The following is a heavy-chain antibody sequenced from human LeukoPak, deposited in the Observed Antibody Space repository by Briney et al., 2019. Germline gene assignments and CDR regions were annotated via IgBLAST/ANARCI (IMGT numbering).Heavy chain of an antibody. CDR3: ARGGYSSSWYISRDY. Sequence: GGSLNLSWAASAFTFISYWMTWVRQPPGKGLEWVANIKEDGSEKYYVDSVKGRFTISRDNAKNSLYLQMNSLRAEDTAVYYCARGGYSSSWYISRDYWGQGTLVTVSS. CDR2: IKEDGSEK. J-gene: IGHJ4*02. V-gene: IGHV3-7*01. CDR1: AFTFISYW. D-gene: IGHD6-13*01.